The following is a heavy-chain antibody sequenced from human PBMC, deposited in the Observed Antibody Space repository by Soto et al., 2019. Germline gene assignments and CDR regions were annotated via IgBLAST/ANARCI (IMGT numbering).Heavy chain of an antibody. V-gene: IGHV1-69*04. Sequence: SVKVSCKASGGTFSSYTISWVRQAPGQGLEWMGRIIPILGIANYAQKFQGRVTITADKSTSTAYMALSSLRSEDTAVYYCAREFSGYSSSWYGYWGQGTLVTVSS. CDR3: AREFSGYSSSWYGY. D-gene: IGHD6-13*01. CDR2: IIPILGIA. J-gene: IGHJ4*02. CDR1: GGTFSSYT.